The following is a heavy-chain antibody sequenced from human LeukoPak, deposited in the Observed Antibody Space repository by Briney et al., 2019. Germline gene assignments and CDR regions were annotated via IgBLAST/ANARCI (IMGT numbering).Heavy chain of an antibody. Sequence: GGSLRLSCAASAGFPFSDYWMNWVPQAPGKGLEWVAIISQDGREKLYVDSVKGRFTISRDNAKSSLYLQINSLRAEDTAVYYCVGGIGWQPDYWGQGTLVTVSS. J-gene: IGHJ4*02. V-gene: IGHV3-7*03. CDR1: AGFPFSDYW. D-gene: IGHD6-19*01. CDR2: ISQDGREK. CDR3: VGGIGWQPDY.